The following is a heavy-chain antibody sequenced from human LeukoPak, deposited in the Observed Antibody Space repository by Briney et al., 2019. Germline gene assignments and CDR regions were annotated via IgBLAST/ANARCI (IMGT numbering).Heavy chain of an antibody. CDR3: AKGRDRFDY. D-gene: IGHD3-16*01. CDR2: KSYDGSNK. Sequence: GGSLRLSCAAPGFTFSSYGMHWVRQAPGKGLEWVAVKSYDGSNKYYGDSVKGRFTISRDNSKNTLYLQMNSLRAEDTAVYYCAKGRDRFDYWGQGTLVTVSS. J-gene: IGHJ4*02. V-gene: IGHV3-30*18. CDR1: GFTFSSYG.